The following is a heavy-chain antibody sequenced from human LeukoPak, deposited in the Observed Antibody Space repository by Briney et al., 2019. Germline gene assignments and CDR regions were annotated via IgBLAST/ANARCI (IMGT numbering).Heavy chain of an antibody. CDR1: GFTFSSYA. V-gene: IGHV3-23*01. D-gene: IGHD3-10*01. CDR3: VNYYASGSYYNFDY. Sequence: GGSLRLSCAASGFTFSSYAMSWVRQAPGKGLEWVSAISGSGGSTYYADSVKGRFTISRDNSKNTLYLQMNSLRAEDTAVYYCVNYYASGSYYNFDYWGQGTLVTVSS. J-gene: IGHJ4*02. CDR2: ISGSGGST.